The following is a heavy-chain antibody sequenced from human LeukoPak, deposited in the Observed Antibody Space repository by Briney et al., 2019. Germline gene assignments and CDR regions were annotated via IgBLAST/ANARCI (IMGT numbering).Heavy chain of an antibody. CDR2: IIPIFGTA. CDR3: ARGSTSDWPLDH. D-gene: IGHD2-2*01. Sequence: SVRVSCKASEGTFSSYGISWVRQAPGQGLEWMGGIIPIFGTANYAQKFQGRVTITRDTSTSTAYIELRSLRSEDTAMYFCARGSTSDWPLDHWGQETLVTISS. J-gene: IGHJ4*02. V-gene: IGHV1-69*05. CDR1: EGTFSSYG.